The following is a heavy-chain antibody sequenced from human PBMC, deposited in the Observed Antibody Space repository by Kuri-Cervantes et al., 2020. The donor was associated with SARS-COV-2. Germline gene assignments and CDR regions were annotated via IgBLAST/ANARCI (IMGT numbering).Heavy chain of an antibody. Sequence: SVKVSCKASGGTFSSYAISWVRQAPGQGLEWMGRIIPIFGTANYAQKFQGRDTITTDESTSTAYMELSSLRSEDTAVYYCARGVLSSSSWTYYYYYYMDVWGKGTTVTVSS. CDR1: GGTFSSYA. V-gene: IGHV1-69*05. CDR3: ARGVLSSSSWTYYYYYYMDV. D-gene: IGHD6-13*01. CDR2: IIPIFGTA. J-gene: IGHJ6*03.